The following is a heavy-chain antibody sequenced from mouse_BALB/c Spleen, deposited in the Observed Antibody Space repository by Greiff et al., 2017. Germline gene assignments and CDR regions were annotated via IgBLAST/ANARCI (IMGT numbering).Heavy chain of an antibody. V-gene: IGHV14-3*02. Sequence: VQLKQSGAELVKPGASVKLSCTASGFNIKDTYMHWVKQRPEQGLEWIGRIDPANGNTKYDPKFQGKATITADTSSNTAYLQLSSLTSEDTAFYYCSCYYGNDWGQGTLVTVSA. J-gene: IGHJ3*01. CDR2: IDPANGNT. CDR1: GFNIKDTY. CDR3: SCYYGND. D-gene: IGHD2-1*01.